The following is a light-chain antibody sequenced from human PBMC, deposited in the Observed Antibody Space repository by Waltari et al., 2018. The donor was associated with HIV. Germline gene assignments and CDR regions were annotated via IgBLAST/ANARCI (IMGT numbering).Light chain of an antibody. CDR1: SPNIGAGCN. J-gene: IGLJ2*01. CDR3: QSYDSSLSGGV. V-gene: IGLV1-40*01. Sequence: QSGLPQPPSVYGAPGQRVTIYCTGSSPNIGAGCNLHSYQQLPGTAPNLLIFANSNRPSGVLDRFPGSKSGTSASLAITGLQAEEEADYFCQSYDSSLSGGVFGGRTKLTVL. CDR2: ANS.